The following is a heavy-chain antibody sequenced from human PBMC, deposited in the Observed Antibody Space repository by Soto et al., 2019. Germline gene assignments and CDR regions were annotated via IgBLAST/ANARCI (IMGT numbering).Heavy chain of an antibody. CDR3: ARERDYYFNAMDV. J-gene: IGHJ6*02. CDR2: IYSTGST. Sequence: SETLSLTCTLSGGSISSHYWTWIRQPAGKGLEWIGRIYSTGSTNYNPSLESRVTMSVDTSKNQFSLKLRSVTAADTAVYFCARERDYYFNAMDVWGQGTTVTVSS. CDR1: GGSISSHY. V-gene: IGHV4-4*07.